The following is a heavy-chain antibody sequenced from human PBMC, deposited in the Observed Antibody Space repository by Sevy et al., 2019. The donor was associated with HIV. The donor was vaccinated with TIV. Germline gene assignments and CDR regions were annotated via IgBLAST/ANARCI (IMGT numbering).Heavy chain of an antibody. CDR1: GGSISSYY. Sequence: SETLSLTCTVSGGSISSYYWSWIRQPPGKGLEWIGYIYYSGSTNYNPSLKSRVTISVDTSKNQFSLKLSSVTAADTAVYYCVRGGYCSGCSCYRYYYCYGMDVWGQRTTVTVSS. D-gene: IGHD2-15*01. CDR3: VRGGYCSGCSCYRYYYCYGMDV. V-gene: IGHV4-59*01. CDR2: IYYSGST. J-gene: IGHJ6*02.